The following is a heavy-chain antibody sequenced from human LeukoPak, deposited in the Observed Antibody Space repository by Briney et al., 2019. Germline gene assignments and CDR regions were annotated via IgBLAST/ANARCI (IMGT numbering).Heavy chain of an antibody. V-gene: IGHV1-24*01. CDR1: GYTLTELS. CDR2: FDPEDGET. CDR3: ASAEVTTLRRGYSYYYYYYMDV. D-gene: IGHD4-17*01. Sequence: ASVKVSCKVSGYTLTELSMHWVRQAPGKGLEWMGGFDPEDGETIYAQKFQGRVTMTEDTSTDTAYMELSSLRSEDTAVYYCASAEVTTLRRGYSYYYYYYMDVWGKGTTVTVSS. J-gene: IGHJ6*03.